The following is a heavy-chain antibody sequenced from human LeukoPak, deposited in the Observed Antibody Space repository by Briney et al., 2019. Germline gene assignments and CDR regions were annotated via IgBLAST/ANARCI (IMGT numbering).Heavy chain of an antibody. Sequence: GASVKVSCKASGYTFTSYDINWVRQATGQGLEWMGWMNPNSGNTGYAQKFQGRVTITRNTSISTAYMELSSLRSEDTAVYYCARVNWIVGATDDYWGQGTLVTVSS. D-gene: IGHD1-26*01. J-gene: IGHJ4*02. CDR2: MNPNSGNT. CDR1: GYTFTSYD. CDR3: ARVNWIVGATDDY. V-gene: IGHV1-8*01.